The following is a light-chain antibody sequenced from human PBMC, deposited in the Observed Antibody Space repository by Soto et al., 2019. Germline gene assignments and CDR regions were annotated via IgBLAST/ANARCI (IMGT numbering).Light chain of an antibody. CDR2: GAS. CDR1: QSVSSN. CDR3: QQYDKWPWT. Sequence: EIVLTQSPGTLSLSPGARAPLSCRASQSVSSNLAWYQQKPGQPPRLLIYGASTRVTGIPARFSGSGSGTEFTLTISSLQSEDFALYYCQQYDKWPWTFGQGTKVDIK. V-gene: IGKV3-15*01. J-gene: IGKJ1*01.